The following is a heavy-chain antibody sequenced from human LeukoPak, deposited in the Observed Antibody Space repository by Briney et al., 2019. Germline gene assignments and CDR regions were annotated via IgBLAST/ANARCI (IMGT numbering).Heavy chain of an antibody. CDR3: ARGRTTVTTIGQLNDY. CDR1: GFTFSSYE. J-gene: IGHJ4*02. Sequence: GGSLRLSCAASGFTFSSYEMNWVRQAPGKGLEWVSYISSSGSTIYYADSVKGRFTISRDNAKNSLYLQMDSLRAEDTALYYCARGRTTVTTIGQLNDYWGQGTLVTVSS. V-gene: IGHV3-48*03. CDR2: ISSSGSTI. D-gene: IGHD4-17*01.